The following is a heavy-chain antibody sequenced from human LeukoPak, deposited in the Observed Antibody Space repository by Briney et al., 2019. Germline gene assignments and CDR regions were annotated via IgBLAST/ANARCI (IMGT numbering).Heavy chain of an antibody. CDR1: GYTFTSYG. Sequence: ASVKVSCKASGYTFTSYGISWVRQATGQGLEWMGRINPNSGGTNYAQKFQGRVTMTRDTSISTAYMELSRLRSDDTAVYYCARAQPDYYDSKDYWGQGTLVTVSS. CDR3: ARAQPDYYDSKDY. CDR2: INPNSGGT. V-gene: IGHV1-2*06. J-gene: IGHJ4*02. D-gene: IGHD3-22*01.